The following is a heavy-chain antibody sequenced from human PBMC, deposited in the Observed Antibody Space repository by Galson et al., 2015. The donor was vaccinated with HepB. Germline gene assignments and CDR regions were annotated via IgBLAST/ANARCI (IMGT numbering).Heavy chain of an antibody. CDR2: IKQDGSEK. D-gene: IGHD3-10*01. CDR3: ARDLGYYGSGRTDY. Sequence: SLRLSCAASGFTFSSYWMSWVRQAPGKGLEWVANIKQDGSEKYYVDSVKGRFTISRDNAKNSLYLQMNSLRAEDTAVYYCARDLGYYGSGRTDYWGQGTLVTVSS. J-gene: IGHJ4*02. V-gene: IGHV3-7*01. CDR1: GFTFSSYW.